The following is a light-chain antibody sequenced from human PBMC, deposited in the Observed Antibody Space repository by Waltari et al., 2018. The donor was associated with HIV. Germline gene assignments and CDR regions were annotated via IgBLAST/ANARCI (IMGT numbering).Light chain of an antibody. CDR2: WAS. CDR3: QQFYLAPFT. J-gene: IGKJ2*01. CDR1: QSVFYTSDNKNF. Sequence: IVVTQSPASLTVSLGERASIPCTTSQSVFYTSDNKNFLAWYQQKPGQPPKLLFYWASTRESGVPDRFSGSGSGTDFTLTISSLQAEDVATYYCQQFYLAPFTFGQGTSLDIK. V-gene: IGKV4-1*01.